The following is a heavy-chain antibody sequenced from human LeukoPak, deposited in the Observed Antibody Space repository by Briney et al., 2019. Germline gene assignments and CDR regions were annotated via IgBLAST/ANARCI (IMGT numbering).Heavy chain of an antibody. CDR2: ISSSSSYI. CDR1: GFTFSSYS. J-gene: IGHJ3*02. Sequence: GGSLRLSCAASGFTFSSYSMNWVRQAPGKGLEWVSSISSSSSYIYYADSVKGRFTISRDNAKNSLYLQMNGLRAEDTAVYYCARDLLSSSDDAFDIWGQGTMVTVSS. D-gene: IGHD6-13*01. V-gene: IGHV3-21*01. CDR3: ARDLLSSSDDAFDI.